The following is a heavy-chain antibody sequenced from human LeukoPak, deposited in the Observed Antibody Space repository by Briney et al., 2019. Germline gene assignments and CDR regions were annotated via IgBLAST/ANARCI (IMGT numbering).Heavy chain of an antibody. V-gene: IGHV4-34*01. CDR2: INHSGST. CDR1: GGSFSGYY. Sequence: SETLSLTCAVYGGSFSGYYWSWIRQPPGKGLEWIGEINHSGSTNYNPSLKSRVTISVDTSKNQFSLKLSSVTAADTAVYYCARGIRTGTTGGYYFHYWGQGTLVTVSS. D-gene: IGHD1-7*01. J-gene: IGHJ4*02. CDR3: ARGIRTGTTGGYYFHY.